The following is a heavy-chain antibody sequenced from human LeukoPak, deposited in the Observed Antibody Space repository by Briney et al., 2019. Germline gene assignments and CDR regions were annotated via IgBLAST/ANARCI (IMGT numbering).Heavy chain of an antibody. J-gene: IGHJ6*03. Sequence: SETLSLTCTVSGGSISSGSYYWSWIRQPAGKGLEWIGRIYTSGGTNYNPSLKSRVTISVVTSKNQFSLKLSSVTAADTAVYYGASGGVVPATYYYYYYMDVWGKGTTVTVSS. D-gene: IGHD2-2*01. CDR1: GGSISSGSYY. V-gene: IGHV4-61*02. CDR3: ASGGVVPATYYYYYYMDV. CDR2: IYTSGGT.